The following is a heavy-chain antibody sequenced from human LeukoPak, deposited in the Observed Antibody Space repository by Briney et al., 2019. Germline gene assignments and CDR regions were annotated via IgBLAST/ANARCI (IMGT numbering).Heavy chain of an antibody. Sequence: GGSLRLSCAASGFTVSSNYMSWVRQAPGKGLEWVSVIYSGGSTYYADSVKGRFTISRDNSKNTPYLQMNSLRAEDTAVYYCARVRCGGDCYSGPYAFDIWGQGTMVTVSS. D-gene: IGHD2-21*02. V-gene: IGHV3-66*01. CDR3: ARVRCGGDCYSGPYAFDI. CDR2: IYSGGST. CDR1: GFTVSSNY. J-gene: IGHJ3*02.